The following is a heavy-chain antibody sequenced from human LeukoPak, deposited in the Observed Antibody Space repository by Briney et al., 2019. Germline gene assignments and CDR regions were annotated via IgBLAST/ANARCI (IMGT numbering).Heavy chain of an antibody. CDR2: ISSNGGST. J-gene: IGHJ4*02. CDR1: GFTFSSYG. CDR3: VKEHCSSTSCFYFDY. Sequence: PGGSLRLSCAASGFTFSSYGMHWVRQAPGKGLEYVSAISSNGGSTHYADSVKGRFTISRDNSKNTLYLQMSSLRAEDTAVYYCVKEHCSSTSCFYFDYWGQGTLVTVSS. V-gene: IGHV3-64D*06. D-gene: IGHD2-2*01.